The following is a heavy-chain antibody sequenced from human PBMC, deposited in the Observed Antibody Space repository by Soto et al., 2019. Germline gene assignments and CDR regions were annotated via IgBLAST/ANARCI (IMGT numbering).Heavy chain of an antibody. CDR3: ARHGRTYYDFWGGYSDYYGMDV. V-gene: IGHV5-10-1*01. D-gene: IGHD3-3*01. J-gene: IGHJ6*02. CDR1: GYSFTSYW. CDR2: IDPSDSYT. Sequence: GESLKISCKGSGYSFTSYWISWVRQMPGKGLEWMGRIDPSDSYTNYSPSFQGHVTISADKSISTAYLQWSSLKASDTAMYYCARHGRTYYDFWGGYSDYYGMDVWGQGTTVTVSS.